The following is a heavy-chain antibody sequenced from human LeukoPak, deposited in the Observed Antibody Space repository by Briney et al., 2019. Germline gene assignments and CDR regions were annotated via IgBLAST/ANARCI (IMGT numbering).Heavy chain of an antibody. V-gene: IGHV3-53*01. CDR3: AREVGGAYYYYYGMDV. J-gene: IGHJ6*02. CDR2: IYSGGST. Sequence: SGGSLRLSCAASGFTVSSNYMSWVRQAPGKGLEWVSVIYSGGSTYYADSVKGRFTISRDNSKNTLYLQMNSLRAEDTAVYYCAREVGGAYYYYYGMDVWGQGTTVTVSS. CDR1: GFTVSSNY. D-gene: IGHD1-26*01.